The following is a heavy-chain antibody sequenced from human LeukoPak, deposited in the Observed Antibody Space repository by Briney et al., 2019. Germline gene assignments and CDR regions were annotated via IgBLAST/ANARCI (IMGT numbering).Heavy chain of an antibody. J-gene: IGHJ4*02. Sequence: GGSLRLSCAASGFVFSSNWTSWVRLAPGKGLEWLANIKEDGTETYYVDSVKGRFTISRDNSKNMLYLQMNSLRAEDTAVYYCAKGGPLVGPYYFDYWGQGTLVTVSS. CDR3: AKGGPLVGPYYFDY. CDR1: GFVFSSNW. V-gene: IGHV3-7*03. D-gene: IGHD1-26*01. CDR2: IKEDGTET.